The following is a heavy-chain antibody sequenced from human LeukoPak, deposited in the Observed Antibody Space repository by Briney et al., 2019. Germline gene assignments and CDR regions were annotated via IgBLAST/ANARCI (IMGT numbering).Heavy chain of an antibody. J-gene: IGHJ5*01. CDR3: AKDRSGTTSDS. CDR2: ITGSGSST. Sequence: GGSLRLSCAASGFTFSIYAMSWVRQAPGKGLEWVSAITGSGSSTYYADFVKGRFTISRDNSKNTLYLQTNSLRVEDTAVYYCAKDRSGTTSDSWGQGTLVTVSS. CDR1: GFTFSIYA. D-gene: IGHD1-1*01. V-gene: IGHV3-23*01.